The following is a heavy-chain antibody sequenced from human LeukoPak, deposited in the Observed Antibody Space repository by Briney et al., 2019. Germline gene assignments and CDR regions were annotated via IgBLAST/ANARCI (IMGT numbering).Heavy chain of an antibody. CDR3: ARQANLPYYFDY. D-gene: IGHD4/OR15-4a*01. V-gene: IGHV4-4*09. J-gene: IGHJ4*02. CDR2: IYTSGST. Sequence: SETLSLTCTVSGGSISSYYWSWIRQPPGKGLEWIGYIYTSGSTNYNPSLKSRVTISVDTSKNQFSLKLSSVTAADTAVYYCARQANLPYYFDYWGQGTLVTVSS. CDR1: GGSISSYY.